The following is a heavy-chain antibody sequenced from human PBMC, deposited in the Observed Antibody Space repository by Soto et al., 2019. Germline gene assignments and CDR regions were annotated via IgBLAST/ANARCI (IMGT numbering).Heavy chain of an antibody. D-gene: IGHD6-13*01. CDR3: AKGWYSSPRGAFDY. J-gene: IGHJ4*02. V-gene: IGHV3-23*01. CDR2: ISGSGGST. CDR1: GFTFSSYA. Sequence: GGSLRLSCAASGFTFSSYAMSWVRQAPGKGLEWVSAISGSGGSTYYADSVKDRFTISRDNSKNTLYLQMNSLRAEDTAVYYCAKGWYSSPRGAFDYWGQGTLVTVSS.